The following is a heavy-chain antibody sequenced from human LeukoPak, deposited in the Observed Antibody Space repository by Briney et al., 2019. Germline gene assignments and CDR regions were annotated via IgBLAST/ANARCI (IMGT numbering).Heavy chain of an antibody. CDR1: GGSISSSSYY. Sequence: PSETLSLTCTVSGGSISSSSYYWGWIRQPPGKGLEWIGSIYYSGSTYYNPSLKSRVTISVDTSKNQFSLKLSSVTAADTAVYYCARELSYRYYYYYMDVWGKGTTVTVSS. CDR2: IYYSGST. J-gene: IGHJ6*03. D-gene: IGHD3-16*02. CDR3: ARELSYRYYYYYMDV. V-gene: IGHV4-39*07.